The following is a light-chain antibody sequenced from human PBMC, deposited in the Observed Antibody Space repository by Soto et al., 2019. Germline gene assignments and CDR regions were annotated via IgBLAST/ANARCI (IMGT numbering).Light chain of an antibody. CDR1: QSVFFRSNKKNY. V-gene: IGKV4-1*01. Sequence: DILMTQSPDSLAVSLGERVTINCRSSQSVFFRSNKKNYLAWYQQKPGQPPKLLISWASSRDSGVPERFSGSGSGTDFTLTISSLQAEDVAVYYCQQYYDTLRTF. J-gene: IGKJ1*01. CDR3: QQYYDTLRT. CDR2: WAS.